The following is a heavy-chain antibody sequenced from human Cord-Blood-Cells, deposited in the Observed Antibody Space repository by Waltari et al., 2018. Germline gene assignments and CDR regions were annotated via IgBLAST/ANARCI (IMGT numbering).Heavy chain of an antibody. D-gene: IGHD6-19*01. CDR3: ARPGYSSCWYDALDI. CDR2: INPSGST. CDR1: GGSFSGYY. Sequence: QVQLQQWGAGLLKPSETLSLTCAVYGGSFSGYYWSWIRQPPGKGLEWIGGINPSGSTNYDPSLKSRVTISVDTSKNQFSLKLSSGTAADTAVYYCARPGYSSCWYDALDIWGQGTMVTVSS. J-gene: IGHJ3*02. V-gene: IGHV4-34*01.